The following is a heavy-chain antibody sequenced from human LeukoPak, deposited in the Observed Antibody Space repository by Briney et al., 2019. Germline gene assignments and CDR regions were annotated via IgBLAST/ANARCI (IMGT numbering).Heavy chain of an antibody. J-gene: IGHJ4*02. CDR2: IYYSGST. CDR3: ARGGQWLVLYFDY. D-gene: IGHD6-19*01. CDR1: GGSISSSSYY. V-gene: IGHV4-39*07. Sequence: SETLSLTCTVSGGSISSSSYYWGWIRQPPGKGLEWIGSIYYSGSTYYNPSLKSRVTISVDTSKNQFSLKLSSVAAADTAVYYCARGGQWLVLYFDYWGQGTLVTVSS.